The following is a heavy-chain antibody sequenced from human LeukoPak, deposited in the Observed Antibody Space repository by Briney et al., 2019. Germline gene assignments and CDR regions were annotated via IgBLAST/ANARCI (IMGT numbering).Heavy chain of an antibody. CDR3: ARCTGGSCVFDY. V-gene: IGHV3-33*01. D-gene: IGHD2-8*02. CDR1: GFTFSSYG. Sequence: PGRSLRLSCAASGFTFSSYGMHWVRQAPGKGLEWVAVIWYDGSNKYYADSVKGRFTISRDNSKNTLYLQMNSLRAEDTAVYYCARCTGGSCVFDYWGQGTLVTVSS. CDR2: IWYDGSNK. J-gene: IGHJ4*02.